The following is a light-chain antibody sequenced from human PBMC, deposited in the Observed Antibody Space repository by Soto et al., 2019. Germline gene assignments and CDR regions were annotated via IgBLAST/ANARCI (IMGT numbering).Light chain of an antibody. J-gene: IGKJ4*01. V-gene: IGKV3-20*01. CDR1: QSVSSSY. CDR2: GAS. CDR3: QQYVSSPFT. Sequence: EIVLTQSPGTLSLSPGERATLSCRASQSVSSSYLAWYQQKPGQAPRLLIYGASSSATGIPDRFSGSGSGTDFTLTISRLEPEDFAVYYWQQYVSSPFTFGGGTKVEIK.